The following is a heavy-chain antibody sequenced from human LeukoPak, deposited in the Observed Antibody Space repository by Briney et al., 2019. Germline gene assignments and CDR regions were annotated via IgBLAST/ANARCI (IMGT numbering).Heavy chain of an antibody. CDR1: GGSVSSSRYY. Sequence: SETLSLTCTVSGGSVSSSRYYWGWIRQPPGKGLEWIGSIYYSGSTYYNPSLKSRVTISVDTSKNQFSLRLTSVTAADTAVYYCAKHLYYYDGSGYKTPFDYWGQGTQVTVSS. D-gene: IGHD3-22*01. CDR2: IYYSGST. CDR3: AKHLYYYDGSGYKTPFDY. V-gene: IGHV4-39*01. J-gene: IGHJ4*02.